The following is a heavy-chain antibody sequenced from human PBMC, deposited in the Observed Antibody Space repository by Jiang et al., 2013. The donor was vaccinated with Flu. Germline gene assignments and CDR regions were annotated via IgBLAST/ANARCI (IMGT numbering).Heavy chain of an antibody. J-gene: IGHJ4*02. D-gene: IGHD2-15*01. CDR3: ARGRSGGSCLVY. V-gene: IGHV1-2*04. CDR2: INPNSGGT. Sequence: VRQAPGQGLEWMGWINPNSGGTNYAQKFQGWVTMTRDTSISTAYMELSRLRSDDTAVYYCARGRSGGSCLVYWGQGTLVTVSS.